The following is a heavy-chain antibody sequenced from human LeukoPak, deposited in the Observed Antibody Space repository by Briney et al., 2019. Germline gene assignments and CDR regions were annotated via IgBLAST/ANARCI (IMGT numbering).Heavy chain of an antibody. CDR1: GGSISSGGYY. J-gene: IGHJ4*02. D-gene: IGHD2-8*01. Sequence: SETLSLTCTVSGGSISSGGYYWSWIRQHPGKGLEWIGYIYYSGSTYYNPSLKSRVSISLDTSKNQFSLKLSSVTAADTAVYYCASGVDRKKVDNWGQGTLVTVSS. CDR2: IYYSGST. CDR3: ASGVDRKKVDN. V-gene: IGHV4-31*03.